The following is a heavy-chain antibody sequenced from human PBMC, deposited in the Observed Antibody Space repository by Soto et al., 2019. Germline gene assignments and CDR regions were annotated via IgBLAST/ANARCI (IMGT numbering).Heavy chain of an antibody. D-gene: IGHD3-10*01. CDR2: INAGNGHT. CDR3: ARGIWTMTRGAYYFDN. J-gene: IGHJ4*02. Sequence: ASVKVSCKASGFTFTNHAMQWVRQAPGQRLEWMGWINAGNGHTKYSQNFQGRVTITRDTSASTVYMELNSPISEDAAVYYCARGIWTMTRGAYYFDNWGQGTLVTVSS. V-gene: IGHV1-3*01. CDR1: GFTFTNHA.